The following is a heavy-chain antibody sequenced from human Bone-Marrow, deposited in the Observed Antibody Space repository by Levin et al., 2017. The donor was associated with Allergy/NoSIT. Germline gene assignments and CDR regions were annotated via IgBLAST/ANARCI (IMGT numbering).Heavy chain of an antibody. V-gene: IGHV3-30*04. CDR1: GFTFGSYS. CDR2: ISFDAGSH. CDR3: AREGWTCIETNCYYYWFDS. J-gene: IGHJ5*01. Sequence: PGGSLRLSCATSGFTFGSYSMHWVRQAPGKALEWVAVISFDAGSHYYADAVKGRFTISRNSSEKTVYLQMDNLRSEDTGVYYCAREGWTCIETNCYYYWFDSWGQGSLVTVSS. D-gene: IGHD2-2*01.